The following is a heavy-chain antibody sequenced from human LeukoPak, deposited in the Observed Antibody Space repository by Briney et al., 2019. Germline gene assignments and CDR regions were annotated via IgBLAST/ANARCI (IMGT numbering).Heavy chain of an antibody. D-gene: IGHD3-3*02. CDR3: ARDSNPLDY. CDR2: SDPSGSST. J-gene: IGHJ4*02. CDR1: GYSYY. V-gene: IGHV1-46*01. Sequence: ASVKVSRKASGYSYYTHWVRQAPGQGLEWMGISDPSGSSTRYAQKFQGRVTMTRDTSTSTDYMELSSLKSEDTAIYYCARDSNPLDYWGQGTLVAVSS.